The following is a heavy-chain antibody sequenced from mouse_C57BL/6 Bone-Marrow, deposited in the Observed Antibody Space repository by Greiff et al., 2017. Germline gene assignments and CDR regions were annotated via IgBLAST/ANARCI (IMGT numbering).Heavy chain of an antibody. CDR1: GFTFSSYG. J-gene: IGHJ1*03. CDR2: ISSGGSYT. V-gene: IGHV5-6*01. CDR3: ARHRYFDV. Sequence: EVMLVESGGDLVKPGGSLKLSCAASGFTFSSYGMSWVRQTPDKRLEWVATISSGGSYTYYPDSVEGRFTIARDNAKNTLYLQMSSLKSEDTAMYYCARHRYFDVWGTGTTVTVSS.